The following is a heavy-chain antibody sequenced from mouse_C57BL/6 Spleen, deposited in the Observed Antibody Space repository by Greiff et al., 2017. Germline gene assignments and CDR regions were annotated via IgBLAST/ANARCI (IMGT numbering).Heavy chain of an antibody. Sequence: VQLQQSGAELVKPGASVKISCKASGYAFSSYWMNWVKQRPGKGLEWIGQIYPGDGDTNYNGKFKGKATLTADKPSSTAYMQLSSLTSEDSAVYFCAGTGYDYDGGVYFDYWGQGTTLTVSS. D-gene: IGHD2-4*01. V-gene: IGHV1-80*01. CDR1: GYAFSSYW. J-gene: IGHJ2*01. CDR3: AGTGYDYDGGVYFDY. CDR2: IYPGDGDT.